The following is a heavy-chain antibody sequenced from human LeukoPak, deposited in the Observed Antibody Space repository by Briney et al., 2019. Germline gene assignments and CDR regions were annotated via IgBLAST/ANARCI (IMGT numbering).Heavy chain of an antibody. V-gene: IGHV4-30-4*08. CDR1: GGSISSGDYY. D-gene: IGHD1-26*01. CDR2: IYYSGST. Sequence: SQTLSLTCTVSGGSISSGDYYWSWIRQPPGKGLEWIGYIYYSGSTYYNPSLKSRVTISVDTSKNQFSLKLSSVTAADTAVYYCAKWELHLKAFDICGQGTMVTVSS. CDR3: AKWELHLKAFDI. J-gene: IGHJ3*02.